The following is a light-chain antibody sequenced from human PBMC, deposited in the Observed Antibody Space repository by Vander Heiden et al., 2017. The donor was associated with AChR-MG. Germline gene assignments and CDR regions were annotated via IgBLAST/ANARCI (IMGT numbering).Light chain of an antibody. CDR3: AAWDDSMNGWV. V-gene: IGLV1-44*01. Sequence: QSVLPQPPSASGTPGPRVTLSWSGSSSNVGSYTVNWYQQHQGTAPKILIFSNNQRPSGGPARCSGAKSGTTASLAISGVQSEDEADYYCAAWDDSMNGWVFGGGTKLTVL. CDR2: SNN. J-gene: IGLJ3*02. CDR1: SSNVGSYT.